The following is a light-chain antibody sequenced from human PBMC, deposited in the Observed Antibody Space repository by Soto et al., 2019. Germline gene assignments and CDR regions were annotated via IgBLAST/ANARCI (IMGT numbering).Light chain of an antibody. CDR1: QSSATF. CDR2: ETS. CDR3: QQTYTNPQT. J-gene: IGKJ1*01. Sequence: DIQMTQSPSSLSASVGDRVTITCRASQSSATFINWYQQKSGGAPRLLIYETSGLRSGVPSRFSGSGSGTHFVLTISNFQPEDSATYFCQQTYTNPQTFGQGTKVDIK. V-gene: IGKV1-39*01.